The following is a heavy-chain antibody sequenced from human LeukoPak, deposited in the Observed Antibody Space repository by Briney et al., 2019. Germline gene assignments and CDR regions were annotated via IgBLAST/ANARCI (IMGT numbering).Heavy chain of an antibody. J-gene: IGHJ4*02. V-gene: IGHV3-23*01. CDR2: ITDSGKP. CDR3: AKHSYRVDSFTDY. CDR1: GFSFSTYT. D-gene: IGHD5-12*01. Sequence: GGSLRLSCAASGFSFSTYTMTWVRQAPGKGLEWVSGITDSGKPCYADSVKGRFTISRDNSKNTLYLQMNSLRAEDTAVYYCAKHSYRVDSFTDYWGQGTLVTISS.